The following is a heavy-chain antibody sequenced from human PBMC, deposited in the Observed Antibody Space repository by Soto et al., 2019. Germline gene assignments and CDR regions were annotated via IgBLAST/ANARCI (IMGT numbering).Heavy chain of an antibody. D-gene: IGHD3-22*01. CDR3: ARGTAAYYDSSGPDRGMDV. CDR1: GGSVSSGSYY. CDR2: IYYSGST. V-gene: IGHV4-61*01. J-gene: IGHJ6*02. Sequence: QVQLQESGPGLVKPSETLSLTCTVSGGSVSSGSYYWSWIRQPPGKGLEWIGYIYYSGSTNYNPSLKSRVTISVDTSKNQFSLKLSSVTAADTAVYYCARGTAAYYDSSGPDRGMDVWGQGTTVTVSS.